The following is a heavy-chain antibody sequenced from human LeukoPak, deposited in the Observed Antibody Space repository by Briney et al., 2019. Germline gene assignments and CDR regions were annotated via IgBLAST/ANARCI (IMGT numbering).Heavy chain of an antibody. D-gene: IGHD6-6*01. Sequence: ASVKVSCKASGYTFTSYDINWVRQATGQGLEWMGWMNPNSGNTGYAQKFQGRATMTRNTSISTAYMELSSLRSEDTAVYYCATFLPSSSFYFDYWGRGTLVTVSS. CDR2: MNPNSGNT. V-gene: IGHV1-8*01. CDR1: GYTFTSYD. CDR3: ATFLPSSSFYFDY. J-gene: IGHJ4*02.